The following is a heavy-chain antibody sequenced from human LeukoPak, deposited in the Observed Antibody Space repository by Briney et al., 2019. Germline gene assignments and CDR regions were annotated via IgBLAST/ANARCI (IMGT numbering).Heavy chain of an antibody. CDR1: GYNFTSYW. J-gene: IGHJ6*03. CDR2: IYPGDSDT. D-gene: IGHD4-11*01. Sequence: GESLKISCKGSGYNFTSYWIGWVRQTPGKGLEWMGIIYPGDSDTRYSPSFQGQVTISADKSISTAYLQWSSLKASDTAMYYCARLYGERTTVTTFSYYYYYMDVWGKGTTVTVSS. CDR3: ARLYGERTTVTTFSYYYYYMDV. V-gene: IGHV5-51*01.